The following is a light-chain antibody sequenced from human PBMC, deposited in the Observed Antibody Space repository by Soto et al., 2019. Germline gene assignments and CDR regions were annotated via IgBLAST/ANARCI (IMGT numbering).Light chain of an antibody. CDR2: EVS. CDR3: TSYTNRITFEYV. V-gene: IGLV2-14*01. Sequence: LTQPASVSWSPGQSITISCTGTSSDVGGYNSVSWYQQHPGKAPKLMIYEVSTRPSGLSHRFSVSKSVNTPSLTISALQTEDAADYYCTSYTNRITFEYVFGTGTKGPVL. J-gene: IGLJ1*01. CDR1: SSDVGGYNS.